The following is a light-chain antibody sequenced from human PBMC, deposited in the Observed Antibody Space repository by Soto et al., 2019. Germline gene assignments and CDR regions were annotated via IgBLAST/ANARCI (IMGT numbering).Light chain of an antibody. CDR1: QDIAIY. CDR2: AAS. Sequence: IQLSQSPSALSASVGDRVTITCRASQDIAIYLAWYQQKPGEAPKLLIYAASTLYGGVPSRFSGSGSGTDFALTITNLQAEDFATYYCQQLRRYPSTFGGGTKVDI. V-gene: IGKV1-9*01. J-gene: IGKJ4*01. CDR3: QQLRRYPST.